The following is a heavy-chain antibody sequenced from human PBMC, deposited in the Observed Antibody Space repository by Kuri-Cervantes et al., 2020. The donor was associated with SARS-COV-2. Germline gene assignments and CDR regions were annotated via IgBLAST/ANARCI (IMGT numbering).Heavy chain of an antibody. CDR2: IKSKTDGGTT. D-gene: IGHD3-22*01. Sequence: GGSLRLSCAASGFTFNNYWMGRVRQAPGKGLEWVGRIKSKTDGGTTDYAAPVKGRFTISRDDSKNTLYLQMNSLRAEDTAMYYCARDLFYDGNDYPGYWGQGTLVTVSS. J-gene: IGHJ4*02. CDR1: GFTFNNYW. V-gene: IGHV3-15*01. CDR3: ARDLFYDGNDYPGY.